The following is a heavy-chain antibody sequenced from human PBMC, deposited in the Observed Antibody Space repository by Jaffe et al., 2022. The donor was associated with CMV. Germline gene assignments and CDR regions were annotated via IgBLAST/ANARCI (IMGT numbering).Heavy chain of an antibody. V-gene: IGHV1-2*02. Sequence: QVQLVQSGAEVTKPGASVKVSCKASGFNFAGYYIHWVRQAPGQGLESIGWINLHSGDTGSAQKFQGRVTMTMDTSINSVYMDLRRLTSDDTAVYYCARDGFSEMVEFDYWGQGTLVTVSS. CDR1: GFNFAGYY. CDR3: ARDGFSEMVEFDY. J-gene: IGHJ4*02. D-gene: IGHD2-8*01. CDR2: INLHSGDT.